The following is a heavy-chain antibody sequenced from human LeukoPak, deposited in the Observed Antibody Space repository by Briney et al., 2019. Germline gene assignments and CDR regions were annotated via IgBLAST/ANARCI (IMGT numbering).Heavy chain of an antibody. J-gene: IGHJ6*03. Sequence: ASVKVSCKASGYTFTSYGISRVRQAPGQGLEWMGWMNPNSGNTGYAQKFQGRVTITRNTSISTAYMELSSLRSEDTAVYYCARNYYYYYMDVWGKGTTVTVSS. CDR1: GYTFTSYG. CDR2: MNPNSGNT. V-gene: IGHV1-8*03. CDR3: ARNYYYYYMDV.